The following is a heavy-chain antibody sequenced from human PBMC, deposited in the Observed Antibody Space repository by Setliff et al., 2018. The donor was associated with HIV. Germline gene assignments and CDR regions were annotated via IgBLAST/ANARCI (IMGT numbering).Heavy chain of an antibody. D-gene: IGHD6-19*01. Sequence: GSLRLSCAASGFTFSGYSMNWVRQAPGKGLEWVSTIRHSNPYEYYADSVKGRFTISRDNAKKSLYLQMNSLSAEDSAVYYCVKSASWDLRGWLHWGQGTPVTVSS. CDR1: GFTFSGYS. CDR3: VKSASWDLRGWLH. V-gene: IGHV3-21*04. CDR2: IRHSNPYE. J-gene: IGHJ4*02.